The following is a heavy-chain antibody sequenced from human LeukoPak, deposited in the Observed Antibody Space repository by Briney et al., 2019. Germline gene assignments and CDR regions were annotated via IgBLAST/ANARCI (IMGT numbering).Heavy chain of an antibody. Sequence: GGSLRLSCAASGFTFSSYSMNWVRQAPGKGREWVSYISSSSSTIYYADSVKGRFTISRDNAKNSVYIQMNSLRVEDTAMYFCARDHNVADVWGRGTKVTVSS. CDR1: GFTFSSYS. CDR3: ARDHNVADV. V-gene: IGHV3-48*04. J-gene: IGHJ3*01. CDR2: ISSSSSTI. D-gene: IGHD2-8*01.